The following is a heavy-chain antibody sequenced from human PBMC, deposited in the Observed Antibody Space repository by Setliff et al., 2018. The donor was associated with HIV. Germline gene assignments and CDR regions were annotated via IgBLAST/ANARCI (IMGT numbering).Heavy chain of an antibody. Sequence: GGSLRLSCVASGFSFSTHAMHWVRQTPVKGLEWVAVIWYDGTTKFYADSVKGRFTISRDDSKNTLYLQMNSLRAEDTATYHCARLYGDSNYFDYWGQGTLVTVSS. D-gene: IGHD4-17*01. CDR2: IWYDGTTK. CDR1: GFSFSTHA. CDR3: ARLYGDSNYFDY. J-gene: IGHJ4*02. V-gene: IGHV3-33*01.